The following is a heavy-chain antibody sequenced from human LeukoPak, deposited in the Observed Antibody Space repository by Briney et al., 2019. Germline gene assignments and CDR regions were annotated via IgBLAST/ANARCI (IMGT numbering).Heavy chain of an antibody. CDR1: GDSIRSYY. CDR2: IYYSGST. Sequence: KPSETLSLTCTVSGDSIRSYYWSWIRQPPGKGLEWIGYIYYSGSTNYNPSLKSRVTISLDTSKNQFSLKLNSVTAADTAVYYCATSYAVAGPYYFDYWGQGTLITVSS. CDR3: ATSYAVAGPYYFDY. D-gene: IGHD6-19*01. J-gene: IGHJ4*02. V-gene: IGHV4-59*01.